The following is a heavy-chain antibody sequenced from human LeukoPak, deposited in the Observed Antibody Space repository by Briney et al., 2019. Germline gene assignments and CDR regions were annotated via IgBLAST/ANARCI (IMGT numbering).Heavy chain of an antibody. CDR2: IWYDGSNK. J-gene: IGHJ4*02. D-gene: IGHD4-17*01. Sequence: GRSLRLSCAASGFSFSSYGMHWVRQAPGKGLEWVAVIWYDGSNKYYADSVKGRFTISRDNSKNTLYLQMNSLRAEDTAVYYCVKDRTTSYFDYWGQGTLVTVSS. CDR1: GFSFSSYG. V-gene: IGHV3-33*06. CDR3: VKDRTTSYFDY.